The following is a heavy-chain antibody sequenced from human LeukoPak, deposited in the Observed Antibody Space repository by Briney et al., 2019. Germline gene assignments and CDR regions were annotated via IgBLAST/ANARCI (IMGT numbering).Heavy chain of an antibody. Sequence: SETLSLTCTVSGGSISSSSYYWGWIRQPPGKGLEWIGSIYYSGSTYHNPSLKSRVTISVDTSKNQFSLKLSSVTAADTAVYYCARGRRTTVRYYFDYWGQGTLVTVSS. D-gene: IGHD4-17*01. CDR1: GGSISSSSYY. CDR2: IYYSGST. V-gene: IGHV4-39*07. J-gene: IGHJ4*02. CDR3: ARGRRTTVRYYFDY.